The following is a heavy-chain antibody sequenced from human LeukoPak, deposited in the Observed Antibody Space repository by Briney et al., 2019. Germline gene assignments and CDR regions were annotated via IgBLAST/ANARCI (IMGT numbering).Heavy chain of an antibody. CDR3: ASFGISWRSSY. Sequence: QPGGSVRLSCAASGFSFSSHWVLWVRQAPGEGRVWVSRISDGRSYTSNVDSVKGRFTITRDNVNNILYLHMNSLRAEDTAVYYCASFGISWRSSYWGQGTLVTVSS. J-gene: IGHJ4*02. CDR2: ISDGRSYT. D-gene: IGHD2-21*01. V-gene: IGHV3-74*01. CDR1: GFSFSSHW.